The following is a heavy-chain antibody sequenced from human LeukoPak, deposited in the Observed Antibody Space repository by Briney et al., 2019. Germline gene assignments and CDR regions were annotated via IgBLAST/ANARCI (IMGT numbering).Heavy chain of an antibody. Sequence: ASVKVSCKASGGTFSSYAISWVRQAPGQGLEWMGGIIPIFGTANYAQKFQGRVTITADESTSTAYMELSSVTAADTAVYYCASASRSGILYYFDYWGQGTLVTVSS. J-gene: IGHJ4*02. CDR3: ASASRSGILYYFDY. CDR1: GGTFSSYA. V-gene: IGHV1-69*13. D-gene: IGHD2-15*01. CDR2: IIPIFGTA.